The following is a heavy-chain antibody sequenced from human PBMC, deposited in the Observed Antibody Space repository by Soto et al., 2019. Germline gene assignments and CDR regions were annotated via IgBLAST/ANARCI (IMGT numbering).Heavy chain of an antibody. CDR2: TYYRSKWYN. D-gene: IGHD2-15*01. Sequence: SQALSVTCAISWASFSRNMAACNCSRQSPSRCLGWLGRTYYRSKWYNDYAVCVKSRITINPDTSKNQFSLQLNSVTPEDTAVYYCARGMGNCSGGSCAYGMDVRGQGTTVTVSS. V-gene: IGHV6-1*01. J-gene: IGHJ6*02. CDR3: ARGMGNCSGGSCAYGMDV. CDR1: WASFSRNMAA.